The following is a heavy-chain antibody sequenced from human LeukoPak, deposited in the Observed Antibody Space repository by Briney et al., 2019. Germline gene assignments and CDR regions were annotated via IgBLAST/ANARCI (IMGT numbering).Heavy chain of an antibody. V-gene: IGHV1-46*01. CDR3: ARGLKPPWDSTDYHD. CDR2: INASGGST. D-gene: IGHD2-2*01. J-gene: IGHJ4*02. CDR1: GYTFTSYY. Sequence: ASVKVSCKASGYTFTSYYIHWVRQAPGQGLEWMGIINASGGSTSYAQKFQGRVTVTRDTSTSTVYMELSSLRSKDTAVYYCARGLKPPWDSTDYHDWGRGTLVTVSS.